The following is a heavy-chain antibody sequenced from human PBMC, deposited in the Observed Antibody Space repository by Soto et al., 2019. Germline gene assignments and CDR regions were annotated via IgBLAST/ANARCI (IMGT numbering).Heavy chain of an antibody. CDR3: ARRGYCSSTSCPAYGMDV. J-gene: IGHJ6*02. D-gene: IGHD2-2*01. CDR1: GYSFTSYW. Sequence: GESLKISCKVSGYSFTSYWIGWVRQMPGKGLEWMGIIYPGDSDTRYSPSFQGQVTISADKSISTAYLQWSSLKASDTAMYYCARRGYCSSTSCPAYGMDVWGQGTTVTVSS. CDR2: IYPGDSDT. V-gene: IGHV5-51*01.